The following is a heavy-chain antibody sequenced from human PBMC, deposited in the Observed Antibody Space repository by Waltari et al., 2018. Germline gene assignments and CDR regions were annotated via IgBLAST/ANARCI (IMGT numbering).Heavy chain of an antibody. CDR2: IYHSGST. V-gene: IGHV4-38-2*01. CDR1: GFSTSSGYY. J-gene: IGHJ3*02. CDR3: ARRIRDAFDI. Sequence: QVQLQESGPGLVKPSETLSLTCAVSGFSTSSGYYWGWIRQPPGKGLEWIGSIYHSGSTYYNPSLKSRVTISVDTSKNQFSLKLSSVTAADTAVYYCARRIRDAFDIWGQGTMVTVSS.